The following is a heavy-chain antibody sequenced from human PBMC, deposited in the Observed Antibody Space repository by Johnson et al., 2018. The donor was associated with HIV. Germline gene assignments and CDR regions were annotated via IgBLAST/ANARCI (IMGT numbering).Heavy chain of an antibody. CDR3: ARGGNYYDSSGYPHDAFDI. CDR1: GFTFSSYW. J-gene: IGHJ3*02. Sequence: VQLVESGGGLVQPGGSLRLSCAVSGFTFSSYWMSWVRQAPGRGLEWVANIKQDGGEKYYVDSVKGRFTISRDNAKHSLYLQMNSLRAEDTAVYYCARGGNYYDSSGYPHDAFDIWGQGTMVTVSS. V-gene: IGHV3-7*04. D-gene: IGHD3-22*01. CDR2: IKQDGGEK.